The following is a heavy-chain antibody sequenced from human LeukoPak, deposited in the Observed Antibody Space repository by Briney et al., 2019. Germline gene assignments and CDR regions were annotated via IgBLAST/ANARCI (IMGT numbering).Heavy chain of an antibody. CDR3: ARDIGGYYYSVFDY. CDR1: GGSFSGYY. D-gene: IGHD3-22*01. CDR2: INHSGST. Sequence: PSETLSLTCAVYGGSFSGYYWSWIRQPPGKGLEWIGEINHSGSTNYNPSLKSRVTISVDTSKNQFSLKLSSVTAADTAVYYCARDIGGYYYSVFDYWGQGTLVTVSS. J-gene: IGHJ4*02. V-gene: IGHV4-34*01.